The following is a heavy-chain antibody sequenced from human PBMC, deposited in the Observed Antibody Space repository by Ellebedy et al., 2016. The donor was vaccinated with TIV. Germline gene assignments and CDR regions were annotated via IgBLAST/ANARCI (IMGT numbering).Heavy chain of an antibody. J-gene: IGHJ4*02. CDR1: GFTFSSYG. V-gene: IGHV3-33*01. CDR3: ARDRDRYFDY. CDR2: IWYDGSNK. Sequence: GESLKISCTASGFTFSSYGMHWVRQAPGKGLEWLAIIWYDGSNKYYADSVKGRFTISRDNSKNILFLQMNSLSAEDTAVYYCARDRDRYFDYWGQGTLVTVSS. D-gene: IGHD5-24*01.